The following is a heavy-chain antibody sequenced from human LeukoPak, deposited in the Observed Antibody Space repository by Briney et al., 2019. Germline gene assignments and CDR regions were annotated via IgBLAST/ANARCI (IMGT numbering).Heavy chain of an antibody. CDR1: GGSFSGYY. V-gene: IGHV4-34*01. Sequence: SETLSLTCAVYGGSFSGYYWSWIRQPPGKGLEWIGEINHSGSTNYNPSLKSRVTISVDTSKNQFSLKLSSVTAADTAVYYCARGVTIFGVVTTQPRAIGSYYYYYYMDVWGKGTTVTVSS. CDR2: INHSGST. CDR3: ARGVTIFGVVTTQPRAIGSYYYYYYMDV. J-gene: IGHJ6*03. D-gene: IGHD3-3*01.